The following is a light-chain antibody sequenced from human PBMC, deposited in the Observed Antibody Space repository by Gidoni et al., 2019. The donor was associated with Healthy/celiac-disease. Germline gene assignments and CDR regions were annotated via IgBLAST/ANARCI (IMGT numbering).Light chain of an antibody. CDR3: QQRSNWPFT. Sequence: DIVLTPSPATLSLSPGERATLPGRASQSVSSYLAWYQQKPGQAPRLLIYDATNRATGLPARFSGSGSGTDFTLTISSLEPEDFAVYYCQQRSNWPFTFGQXTRLEIK. CDR2: DAT. V-gene: IGKV3-11*01. CDR1: QSVSSY. J-gene: IGKJ5*01.